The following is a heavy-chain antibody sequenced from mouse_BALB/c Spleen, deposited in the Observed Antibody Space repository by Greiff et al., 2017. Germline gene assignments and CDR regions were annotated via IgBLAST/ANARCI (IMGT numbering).Heavy chain of an antibody. D-gene: IGHD1-2*01. V-gene: IGHV1-69*02. Sequence: QVQLQQPGAELVRPGASVKLSCKASGYTFTSYWINWVKQRPGQGLEWIGNIYPSDSYTNYNQKFKDKATLTVDKSSSTAYMQLSSPTSEDSAVYYCTRSGGYEGYAMDYWGQGTSVTVSS. CDR2: IYPSDSYT. CDR1: GYTFTSYW. CDR3: TRSGGYEGYAMDY. J-gene: IGHJ4*01.